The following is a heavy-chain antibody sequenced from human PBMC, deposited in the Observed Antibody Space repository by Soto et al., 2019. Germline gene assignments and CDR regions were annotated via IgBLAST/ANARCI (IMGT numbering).Heavy chain of an antibody. Sequence: QLQLQESGPGLVKPSETLSLTCTVSGGSISSSSYYWGWIRQPPGKGLEWIGSIYYSGSTYYNPSRKIRVTISVDTSKNQFSLKLSSVTAADTAVYYCASGLGHDFWSGYSYWGQGTLVTVSS. CDR1: GGSISSSSYY. J-gene: IGHJ4*02. V-gene: IGHV4-39*01. CDR2: IYYSGST. CDR3: ASGLGHDFWSGYSY. D-gene: IGHD3-3*01.